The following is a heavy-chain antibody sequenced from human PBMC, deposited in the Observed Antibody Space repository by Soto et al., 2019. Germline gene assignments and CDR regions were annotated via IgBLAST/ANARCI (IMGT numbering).Heavy chain of an antibody. Sequence: SETLSLTCAVYGGSFSGYYWSWIRQPPGKGLEWIGEINHSGSTNYNPSLKSRVTISVDTSKNQFSLKPSSVTAADTAVYYCASLAAAGVYYYYYYMDVWGKGTTVTSP. V-gene: IGHV4-34*01. J-gene: IGHJ6*03. CDR1: GGSFSGYY. CDR2: INHSGST. CDR3: ASLAAAGVYYYYYYMDV. D-gene: IGHD6-13*01.